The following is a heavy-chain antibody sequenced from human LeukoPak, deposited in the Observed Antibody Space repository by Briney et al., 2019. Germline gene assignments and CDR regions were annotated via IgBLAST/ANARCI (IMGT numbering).Heavy chain of an antibody. CDR2: IGTAGDT. Sequence: GGSLRLSCAASGFTFSSYDIHWVRQATGKGLEWVSAIGTAGDTYYPGSVKGRFTISRENAKNSLYLQMNSLRAGDTAVYYCARGRYSSSSGRYFDLWGRGTLVTVSS. CDR3: ARGRYSSSSGRYFDL. V-gene: IGHV3-13*01. D-gene: IGHD6-6*01. CDR1: GFTFSSYD. J-gene: IGHJ2*01.